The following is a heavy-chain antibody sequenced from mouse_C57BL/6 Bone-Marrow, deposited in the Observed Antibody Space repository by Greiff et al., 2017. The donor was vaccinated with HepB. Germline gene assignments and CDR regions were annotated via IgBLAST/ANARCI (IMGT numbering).Heavy chain of an antibody. CDR2: IYPGSGST. J-gene: IGHJ2*01. CDR3: ARTDDGYSYYFDY. CDR1: GYTFTSYW. V-gene: IGHV1-55*01. Sequence: VQLQQSGAELVKPGASVKMSCKASGYTFTSYWITWVKQRPGQGLEWIGDIYPGSGSTNYNEKFKSKATLTVDTSSSTAYMQLSSLTSEDSAVYYCARTDDGYSYYFDYWGQGTTLTVSS. D-gene: IGHD2-3*01.